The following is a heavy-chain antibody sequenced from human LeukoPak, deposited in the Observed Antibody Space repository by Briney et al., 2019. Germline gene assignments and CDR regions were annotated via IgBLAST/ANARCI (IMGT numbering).Heavy chain of an antibody. CDR3: AKDRAYCGGDCYPGSDFDY. CDR1: AFTFSSYA. J-gene: IGHJ4*02. CDR2: ISGSGGST. V-gene: IGHV3-23*01. Sequence: GGSLRLSCAASAFTFSSYAMSWVRQAPGKGLEWVSAISGSGGSTYYADSVKGRFTISRDNSKNTLYLQMNSLRAEDTAVYYCAKDRAYCGGDCYPGSDFDYWGQGTLVTVSS. D-gene: IGHD2-21*02.